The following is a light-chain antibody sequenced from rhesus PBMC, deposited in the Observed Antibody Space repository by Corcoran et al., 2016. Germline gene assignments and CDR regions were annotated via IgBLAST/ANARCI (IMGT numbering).Light chain of an antibody. CDR1: HSVGSS. J-gene: IGKJ2*01. V-gene: IGKV3-42*02. CDR3: QQYNNWYS. CDR2: DAS. Sequence: EKVVTQSPATLSLSPGDRATLSCRASHSVGSSLAWYQQKPGQAHKLLIYDASSRATGIPDRFSGSGSGTEFTLTISSLEPEDVGVYYCQQYNNWYSFGQGTKVEIK.